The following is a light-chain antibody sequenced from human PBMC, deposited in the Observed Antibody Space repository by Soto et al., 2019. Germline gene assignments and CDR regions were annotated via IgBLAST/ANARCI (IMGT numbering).Light chain of an antibody. CDR1: FSDVGGYDY. V-gene: IGLV2-14*01. CDR2: EVT. CDR3: SSHTSGSTRV. Sequence: QSALTQPASVSGSPGQSIAISCTGTFSDVGGYDYVSWYQQHPDKAPKLMIYEVTKRPSWVSNRFSGSKSGNTASLTISGLQPEDEADYYCSSHTSGSTRVFGSGTKVTVL. J-gene: IGLJ1*01.